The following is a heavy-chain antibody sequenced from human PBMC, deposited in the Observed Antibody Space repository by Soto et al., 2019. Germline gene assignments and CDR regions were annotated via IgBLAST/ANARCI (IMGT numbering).Heavy chain of an antibody. V-gene: IGHV3-7*01. D-gene: IGHD3-10*01. CDR3: ARTSYYYGSGSQTFALWWFYEN. Sequence: GGSLRLSCAASGFTFSSYWMSWVRQAPGKGLEWVANIKQDGSEKYYVDSVKGRFTISRDNAKNSLYLQMNSLRAEDTAVYYCARTSYYYGSGSQTFALWWFYENWGQGTLVTVSS. CDR2: IKQDGSEK. J-gene: IGHJ4*02. CDR1: GFTFSSYW.